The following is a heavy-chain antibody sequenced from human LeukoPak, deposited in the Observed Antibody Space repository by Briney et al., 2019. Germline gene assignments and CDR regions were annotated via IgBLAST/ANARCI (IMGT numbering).Heavy chain of an antibody. Sequence: GASVKVSCKASGYTFTSYVISWVRQAPGQGLEWMGWISAYNDNTNYAQRFQGRVTMTTDTSTSAAYMELRSLRSDDTAVYYCARDCRSTSCPPFNYWGQGTLVTVSS. V-gene: IGHV1-18*04. CDR2: ISAYNDNT. CDR3: ARDCRSTSCPPFNY. J-gene: IGHJ4*02. CDR1: GYTFTSYV. D-gene: IGHD2-2*01.